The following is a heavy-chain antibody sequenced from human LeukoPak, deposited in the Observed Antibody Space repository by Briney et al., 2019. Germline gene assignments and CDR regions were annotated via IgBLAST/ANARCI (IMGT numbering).Heavy chain of an antibody. V-gene: IGHV1-2*02. Sequence: ASVKVSCKASGYTFTGHYMHWVRQAPGQGLEWMGWINPKNAGTNFAQRFQGRVTMTRDTSISAVYMELSRLRSDDTAVYYCARVVKVAAAGTSYYYYYMDVWGKGTTVTVSS. D-gene: IGHD6-13*01. J-gene: IGHJ6*03. CDR2: INPKNAGT. CDR3: ARVVKVAAAGTSYYYYYMDV. CDR1: GYTFTGHY.